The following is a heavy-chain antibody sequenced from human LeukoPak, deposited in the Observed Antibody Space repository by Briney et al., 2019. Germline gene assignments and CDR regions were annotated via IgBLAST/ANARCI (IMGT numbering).Heavy chain of an antibody. J-gene: IGHJ4*02. V-gene: IGHV3-30*04. CDR1: GFTFSSYA. Sequence: GRSLRLSCAASGFTFSSYAMHWVRQAPGKGLEWVAVISYDGSNKYYADSVKGRFTISRDNSKNTLYLQMNSLRAEDTAVYYCATWGLRDGYNNFDYWGQGTLVTVSS. CDR2: ISYDGSNK. D-gene: IGHD5-24*01. CDR3: ATWGLRDGYNNFDY.